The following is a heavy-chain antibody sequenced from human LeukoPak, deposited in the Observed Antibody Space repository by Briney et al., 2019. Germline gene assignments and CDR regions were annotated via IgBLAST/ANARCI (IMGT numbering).Heavy chain of an antibody. CDR3: ARDREQWLVRRFDY. V-gene: IGHV3-21*06. D-gene: IGHD6-19*01. Sequence: GGSLRLSCAASGFTFSSYNMNWVRQAPGKGLEWVSSISSGNSYIYYADSVKGRFTISRDNAKNSLYLQMNSLRAEDTAVYYCARDREQWLVRRFDYWGQGTLVTVSS. CDR1: GFTFSSYN. J-gene: IGHJ4*02. CDR2: ISSGNSYI.